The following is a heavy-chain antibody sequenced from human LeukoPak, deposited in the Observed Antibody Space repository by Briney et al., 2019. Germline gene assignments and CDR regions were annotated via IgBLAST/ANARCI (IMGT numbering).Heavy chain of an antibody. CDR3: ARGRVVGAVGN. D-gene: IGHD2-15*01. CDR1: GGSISSYY. J-gene: IGHJ4*02. V-gene: IGHV4-59*01. Sequence: SETLSLTCTVSGGSISSYYWSWIRQPPGKGLEWIGYIYYSGSTNFNPSLKSRVTISVDTSKSQFSLKLSSVTAADTAVYYCARGRVVGAVGNWGQGTLVTVSS. CDR2: IYYSGST.